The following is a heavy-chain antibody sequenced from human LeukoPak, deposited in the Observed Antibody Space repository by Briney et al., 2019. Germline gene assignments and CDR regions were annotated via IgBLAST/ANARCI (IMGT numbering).Heavy chain of an antibody. CDR2: IYYSGST. V-gene: IGHV4-59*01. CDR1: GGSISSYY. D-gene: IGHD5-24*01. CDR3: AREGSRGYTDY. J-gene: IGHJ4*02. Sequence: PSETLSLTCTVSGGSISSYYWSWLRQPPRKGLEWIGYIYYSGSTNYNPSLKSRVTISVDTSKNQFSLKLSSVTAADTAVYYCAREGSRGYTDYWGQGTLLIVSA.